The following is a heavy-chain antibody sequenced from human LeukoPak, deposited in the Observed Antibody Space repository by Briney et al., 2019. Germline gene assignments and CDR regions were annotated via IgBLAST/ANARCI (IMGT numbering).Heavy chain of an antibody. D-gene: IGHD3-10*01. V-gene: IGHV3-48*02. CDR3: ATDGLPSHYYGSGSYGMSPYYYYGMDV. Sequence: GRCLRLSCASSGHPLRSYNINCACDPPRKGLEWVSYISTSRSTIYYAESVEGGYTISRDNHKNTLYLQMNSLRDEDTAVYYCATDGLPSHYYGSGSYGMSPYYYYGMDVWGQGTTVTVSS. CDR1: GHPLRSYN. CDR2: ISTSRSTI. J-gene: IGHJ6*01.